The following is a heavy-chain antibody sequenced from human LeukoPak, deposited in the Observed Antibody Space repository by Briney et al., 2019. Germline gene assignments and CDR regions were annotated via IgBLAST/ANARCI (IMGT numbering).Heavy chain of an antibody. Sequence: GGSLRLSCAASGFTFDDYTMQWVRQAPGKGLEWVSHISWDGTYIYYADSVKGRFTVSRDNSKNSLYLQMHSLRSEDTAFYYCAKDTGSGSFSGFDSWGQGTLVTASS. CDR3: AKDTGSGSFSGFDS. J-gene: IGHJ4*02. CDR2: ISWDGTYI. V-gene: IGHV3-43*01. CDR1: GFTFDDYT. D-gene: IGHD1-26*01.